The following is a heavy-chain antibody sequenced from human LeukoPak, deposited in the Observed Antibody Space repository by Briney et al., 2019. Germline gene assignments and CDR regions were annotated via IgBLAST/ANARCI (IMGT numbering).Heavy chain of an antibody. Sequence: ASETLSLTCTVSGGSISSYYWSWIRQPPGKGLEWIGYIYYSGSTNYNPSLKSRVTISVDTSKNQFSLKLSSVTAADTAVYYCARATLGGGCFDPWGQGTLVTVSS. J-gene: IGHJ5*02. CDR2: IYYSGST. V-gene: IGHV4-59*01. CDR1: GGSISSYY. CDR3: ARATLGGGCFDP. D-gene: IGHD3-16*01.